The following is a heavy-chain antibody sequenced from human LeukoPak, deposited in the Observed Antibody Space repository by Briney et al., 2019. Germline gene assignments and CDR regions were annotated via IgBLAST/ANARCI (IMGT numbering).Heavy chain of an antibody. CDR2: IKQDGSEK. J-gene: IGHJ4*02. CDR1: GFTFSSYW. CDR3: ARDWGYGFGESRIDY. D-gene: IGHD3-10*01. Sequence: PGGSLRLSCAASGFTFSSYWMSWVRQAPGKGLEWVANIKQDGSEKYYVDPVKGRFTISRDNAKNSLYLQMNSLRAEDTAVYYCARDWGYGFGESRIDYWGQGTLVTVSS. V-gene: IGHV3-7*01.